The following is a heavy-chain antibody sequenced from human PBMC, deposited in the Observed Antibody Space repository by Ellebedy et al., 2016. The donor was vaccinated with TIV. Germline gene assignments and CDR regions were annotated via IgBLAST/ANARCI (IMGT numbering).Heavy chain of an antibody. V-gene: IGHV1-2*02. D-gene: IGHD3-10*01. CDR2: INPNRGDT. J-gene: IGHJ4*02. CDR3: ASDSGNYDNSNYNSGI. Sequence: AASVKVSCKASGYTFTDLYIHWVRQAPGQGLEWIGWINPNRGDTNYARKFQGRLTVTWDSSINTAYMDLSGLRSDETAVYYCASDSGNYDNSNYNSGIWGQGTLVSVPS. CDR1: GYTFTDLY.